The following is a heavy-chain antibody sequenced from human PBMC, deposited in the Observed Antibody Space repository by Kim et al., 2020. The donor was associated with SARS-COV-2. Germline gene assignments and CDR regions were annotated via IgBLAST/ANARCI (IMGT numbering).Heavy chain of an antibody. CDR2: IYYSGST. D-gene: IGHD3-16*01. J-gene: IGHJ5*02. Sequence: SETLSLTCTVSGGSISSSSYYWGWIRQPPGKGLEWIGSIYYSGSTYYNPSLKSRVTISVDTSKNQFSLKLSSVTAADTAVYYCARQRQYDLNWFDPWGQGTLVTVSS. V-gene: IGHV4-39*01. CDR3: ARQRQYDLNWFDP. CDR1: GGSISSSSYY.